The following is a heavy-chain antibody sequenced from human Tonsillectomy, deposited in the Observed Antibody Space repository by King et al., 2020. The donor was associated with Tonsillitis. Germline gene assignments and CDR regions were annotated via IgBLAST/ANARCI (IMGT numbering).Heavy chain of an antibody. D-gene: IGHD4-17*01. CDR2: INHGGST. CDR3: ARAFSVTRHD. CDR1: GGSFSGYY. Sequence: VQLQQWGAGLLKPSETLSLTCAVYGGSFSGYYWSWIRQPPGKGLEWIGEINHGGSTNYNPSLKSRVTISVDTSKSQFSLKLNSVTAADTAVYYCARAFSVTRHDWGRGTLVTVSS. J-gene: IGHJ4*02. V-gene: IGHV4-34*01.